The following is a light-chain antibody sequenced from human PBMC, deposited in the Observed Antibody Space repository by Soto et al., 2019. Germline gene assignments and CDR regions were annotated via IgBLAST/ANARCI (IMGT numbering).Light chain of an antibody. V-gene: IGKV1-5*01. CDR2: DAS. Sequence: DIQMTQSPSTLSASVGDRVTITCRASQSISSSLAWYQQKPGKAPKLLIYDASSLESGGPSRFSGSGSGTEFTLTISSQQNDDFATYYCHQYDSYQLTFGGVTEV. CDR3: HQYDSYQLT. CDR1: QSISSS. J-gene: IGKJ4*01.